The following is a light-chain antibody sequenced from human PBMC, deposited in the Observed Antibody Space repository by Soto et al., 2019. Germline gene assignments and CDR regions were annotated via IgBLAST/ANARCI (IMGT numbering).Light chain of an antibody. CDR2: EGS. V-gene: IGLV2-23*01. CDR3: CSYAGSSILLVV. CDR1: SSDVGTYNP. Sequence: QSALTQPASVSGSPGQSITISCTGTSSDVGTYNPVSWYQQHPGKAPKLMIYEGSERPSGVSNRFSGSQSGNTASLAISGLQAEDEADYYCCSYAGSSILLVVFGGGTQLTVL. J-gene: IGLJ2*01.